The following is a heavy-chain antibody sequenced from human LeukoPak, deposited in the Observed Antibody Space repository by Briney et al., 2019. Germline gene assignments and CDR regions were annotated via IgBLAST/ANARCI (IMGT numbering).Heavy chain of an antibody. Sequence: GGSLRLSCAAAGFIFSSLWMSWVRQAPGKGLEWVANIKQDGSAEYYVDSVKGRFTISRDNAKNSLYLQMNSLGVEDTAVYYCARDIAVAGRFFDYWGQGTLVTVSS. CDR3: ARDIAVAGRFFDY. CDR2: IKQDGSAE. CDR1: GFIFSSLW. V-gene: IGHV3-7*03. D-gene: IGHD6-19*01. J-gene: IGHJ4*02.